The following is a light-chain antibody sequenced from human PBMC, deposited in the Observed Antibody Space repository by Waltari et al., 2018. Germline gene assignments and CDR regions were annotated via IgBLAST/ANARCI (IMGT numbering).Light chain of an antibody. J-gene: IGLJ1*01. CDR3: ASYTSSSNYV. CDR2: DVT. V-gene: IGLV2-14*03. Sequence: WYRTHPEKAPNLIIFDVTERPSGISARFSGSKSGNTASLTISGLQSDDEADYYCASYTSSSNYVFGSGTTVTV.